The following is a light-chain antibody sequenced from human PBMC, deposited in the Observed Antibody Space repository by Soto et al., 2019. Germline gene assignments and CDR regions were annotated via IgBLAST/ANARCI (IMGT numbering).Light chain of an antibody. J-gene: IGKJ1*01. CDR2: GAS. CDR1: QSVSSSY. Sequence: EIVMTQPPATLSVSPVERATLSCMASQSVSSSYLAWYQQKPGQAPRLLIYGASSRATGIPDRFSGSGSGTEFTLTISSLQSEDFAVYYCQQYNNWLRTFGQGTKVDIK. CDR3: QQYNNWLRT. V-gene: IGKV3D-15*01.